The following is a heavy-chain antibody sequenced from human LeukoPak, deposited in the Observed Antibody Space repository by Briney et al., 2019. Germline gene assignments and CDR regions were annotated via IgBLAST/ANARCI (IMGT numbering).Heavy chain of an antibody. Sequence: GGSLRLSCAASGFTFSSYAMSWVRQAPGKGLEWVSAISGSGGSTYYADSVKGRFTISRDNSKNTLYLQMNSLRAEDTAVYYCAKAPGIVVLLSWFDPWGQGTLVTVSS. CDR1: GFTFSSYA. CDR2: ISGSGGST. V-gene: IGHV3-23*01. CDR3: AKAPGIVVLLSWFDP. J-gene: IGHJ5*02. D-gene: IGHD3-22*01.